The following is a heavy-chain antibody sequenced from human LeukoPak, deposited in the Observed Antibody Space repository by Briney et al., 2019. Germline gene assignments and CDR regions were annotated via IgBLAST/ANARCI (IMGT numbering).Heavy chain of an antibody. D-gene: IGHD3-22*01. CDR1: GYTFTSYD. CDR2: MNPNSGNT. Sequence: ASVKVSCKASGYTFTSYDINWVRQATGQGLEWMGLMNPNSGNTGYAQEFQGRVTMTRNTSISTAYMELSSLRSEDTAVYYCARFNYFEYYYDSSGYSSDAFDIWGQGTMVTVSS. V-gene: IGHV1-8*01. CDR3: ARFNYFEYYYDSSGYSSDAFDI. J-gene: IGHJ3*02.